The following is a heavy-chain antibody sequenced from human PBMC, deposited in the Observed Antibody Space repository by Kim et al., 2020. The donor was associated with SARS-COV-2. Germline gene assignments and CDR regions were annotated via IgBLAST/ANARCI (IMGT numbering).Heavy chain of an antibody. V-gene: IGHV1-2*02. CDR2: INPNSGGT. CDR3: ARRPTRTTTITMVRGVAVFDY. Sequence: ASVKVSCKASGYTFTGYYMHWVRQAPGQGLEWMGWINPNSGGTNYAQKFQGRVTMTRDTSISTAYMELSRLRSDDTAVYYCARRPTRTTTITMVRGVAVFDYWGQGTLVTVSS. J-gene: IGHJ4*02. D-gene: IGHD3-10*01. CDR1: GYTFTGYY.